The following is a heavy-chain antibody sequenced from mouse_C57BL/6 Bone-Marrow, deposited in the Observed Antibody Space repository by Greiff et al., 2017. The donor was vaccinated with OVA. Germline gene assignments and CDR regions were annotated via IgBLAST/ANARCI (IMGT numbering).Heavy chain of an antibody. CDR1: GYTFTDYY. CDR2: INPYNGGT. CDR3: ATRGGYGYDNLDY. J-gene: IGHJ2*01. D-gene: IGHD2-2*01. V-gene: IGHV1-19*01. Sequence: EVQLQQSGPVLVKPGASVKMSCKASGYTFTDYYMNWVKQSHGKSLEWIGVINPYNGGTSYNQKFKGKATLTVDKSSSTAYMELNSLTSEDSAVYYCATRGGYGYDNLDYWGQGTTLTVSS.